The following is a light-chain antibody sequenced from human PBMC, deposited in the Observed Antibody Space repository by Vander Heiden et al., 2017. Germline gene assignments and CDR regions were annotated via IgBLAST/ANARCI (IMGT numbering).Light chain of an antibody. Sequence: QSVLTQPPSVSGAPGQRVTIPCTGSSSNFGAGYDVHWYQQLPGTAPNLLIYGNSNRPSGVPDRFSGSKSGTSASLAITGLQAEDEADYYCQSYDSSLSGWVFGGGTKLTVL. CDR2: GNS. CDR1: SSNFGAGYD. J-gene: IGLJ3*02. V-gene: IGLV1-40*01. CDR3: QSYDSSLSGWV.